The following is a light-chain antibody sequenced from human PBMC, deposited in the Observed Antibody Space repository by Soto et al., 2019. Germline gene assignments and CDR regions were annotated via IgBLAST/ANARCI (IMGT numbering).Light chain of an antibody. J-gene: IGLJ1*01. CDR2: QDS. CDR3: QAWDSSLYV. Sequence: SYELTQPPSVSVSPGQTASITCSGDKLGDKYACWYQQKPGQSPVLVIYQDSKRPSGIPERFSGSNSGNTATLTISGTQAMDEADYYCQAWDSSLYVFRTGTKLTVL. V-gene: IGLV3-1*01. CDR1: KLGDKY.